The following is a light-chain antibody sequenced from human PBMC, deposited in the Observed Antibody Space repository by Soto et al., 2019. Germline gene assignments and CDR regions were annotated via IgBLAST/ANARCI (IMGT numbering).Light chain of an antibody. Sequence: EIVLTQSPGTLSLSPGERATLSCRASQSIRSTYLAWYQQKPGQAPRLLIYGASSRATGIPDRFSGSGSGTDFTLTINTLEAEDFAVYYCQHYKSAVWTFDQGTKVETK. CDR2: GAS. V-gene: IGKV3-20*01. CDR3: QHYKSAVWT. CDR1: QSIRSTY. J-gene: IGKJ1*01.